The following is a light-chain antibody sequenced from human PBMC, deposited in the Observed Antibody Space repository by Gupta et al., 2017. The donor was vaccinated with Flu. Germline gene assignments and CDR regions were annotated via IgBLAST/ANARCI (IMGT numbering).Light chain of an antibody. Sequence: SPAILSWSPGERATRSCRDSQSVGNFIEWYQQKPGQAPRLIVYDTSNSAIGTPGWFSGCGYQKDFTLTSSRREYEDFAVYYVQQRSDSVIFGRGTKVDIK. CDR3: QQRSDSVI. V-gene: IGKV3-11*01. CDR2: DTS. CDR1: QSVGNF. J-gene: IGKJ4*01.